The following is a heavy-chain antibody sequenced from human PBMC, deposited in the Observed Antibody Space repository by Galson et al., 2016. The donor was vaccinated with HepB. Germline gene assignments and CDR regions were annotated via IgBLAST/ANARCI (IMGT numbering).Heavy chain of an antibody. J-gene: IGHJ3*02. V-gene: IGHV3-33*01. CDR1: GFTFSSYG. D-gene: IGHD5-12*01. Sequence: SLRLSCAASGFTFSSYGMHWVRQAPGKGLEWVAIIWYDGSNKYYADSVKGRFTISRDNSKNTLYLHMNSLRAEDTAVYYCVREGYEMDALDIWGQGTMVTVSS. CDR2: IWYDGSNK. CDR3: VREGYEMDALDI.